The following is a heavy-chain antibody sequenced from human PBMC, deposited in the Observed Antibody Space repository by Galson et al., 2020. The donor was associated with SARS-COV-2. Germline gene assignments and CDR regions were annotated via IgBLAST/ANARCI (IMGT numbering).Heavy chain of an antibody. Sequence: GESLKISCAASGFTFSSYAMSWVRQAPGKGLEWVSAISGSGGSTYYADSVKGRFTISRDNSKNTLYLQMNSLRAEDTAVYYCAKPGRITMIVVVPVHFDYWGQGTLVTVSS. V-gene: IGHV3-23*01. CDR3: AKPGRITMIVVVPVHFDY. CDR1: GFTFSSYA. J-gene: IGHJ4*02. CDR2: ISGSGGST. D-gene: IGHD3-22*01.